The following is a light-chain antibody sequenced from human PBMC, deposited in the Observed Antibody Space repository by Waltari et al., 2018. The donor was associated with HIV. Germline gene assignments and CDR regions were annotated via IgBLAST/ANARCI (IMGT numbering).Light chain of an antibody. V-gene: IGLV2-8*01. Sequence: QSALTQPPSASGSPGQSVTISCTGTSSDVGGYNYVSWYQQHPGKAPKFIIYEVSKRRSGVPDRFSGSKSGNTASLTVSGLQAEDEADYYCSSYAGSNWVFGGGTKLTVL. J-gene: IGLJ3*02. CDR2: EVS. CDR1: SSDVGGYNY. CDR3: SSYAGSNWV.